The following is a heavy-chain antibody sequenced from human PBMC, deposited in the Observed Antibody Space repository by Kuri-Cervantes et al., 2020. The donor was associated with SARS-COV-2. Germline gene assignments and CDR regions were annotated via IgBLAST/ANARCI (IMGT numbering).Heavy chain of an antibody. D-gene: IGHD3-22*01. CDR2: IYTSGST. Sequence: SETLSLTCTVSGGSISSYYWSWIRQPAGKGLEWIGRIYTSGSTNYNPSLKSRVTISVDTSKNQFSLKLSSVTAADTAVYYCVRENKYYYDSSGFDWGQGTLVTVSS. CDR3: VRENKYYYDSSGFD. J-gene: IGHJ4*02. CDR1: GGSISSYY. V-gene: IGHV4-4*07.